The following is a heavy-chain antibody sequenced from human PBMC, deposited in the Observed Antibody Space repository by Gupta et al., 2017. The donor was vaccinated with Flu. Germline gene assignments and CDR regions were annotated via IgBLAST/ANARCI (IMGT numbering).Heavy chain of an antibody. V-gene: IGHV3-30*18. CDR2: ISYDGSNK. CDR1: GFTFSNYG. Sequence: QVQLVESGGGVVQPGRSLRLSCAASGFTFSNYGMHWVRQAPGKGLGWVAVISYDGSNKFYGDSVKGRFTISRDNSKNTLYLQMNSLRAEDTAVYYCAKDRYSSGWYGGDNWGQGTLVTVSS. J-gene: IGHJ4*02. CDR3: AKDRYSSGWYGGDN. D-gene: IGHD6-19*01.